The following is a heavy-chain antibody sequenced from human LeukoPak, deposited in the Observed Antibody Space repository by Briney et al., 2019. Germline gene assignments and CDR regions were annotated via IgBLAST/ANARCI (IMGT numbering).Heavy chain of an antibody. CDR3: ARHGAVAGTYYYYYGMDV. D-gene: IGHD6-19*01. CDR2: IYYSGST. Sequence: PSETLSLTCTVSGGSISSYYWSWIRQPPGKGLEWIGYIYYSGSTNYNPSLKSRVTISADTSKNQFSLKLSSVTAADTAVYYCARHGAVAGTYYYYYGMDVWGQGTTVTVSS. V-gene: IGHV4-59*08. J-gene: IGHJ6*02. CDR1: GGSISSYY.